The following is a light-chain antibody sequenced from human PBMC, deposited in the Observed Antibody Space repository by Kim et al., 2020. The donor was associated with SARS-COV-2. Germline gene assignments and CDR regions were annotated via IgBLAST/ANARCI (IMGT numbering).Light chain of an antibody. CDR1: QSVSSSY. CDR2: GAS. Sequence: PGERVTLSCRASQSVSSSYLTWYQQKPGQAPRLLIYGASTRATSIPARFSGSGSGTDCTLTISSLQPEDFAGYYCQQDYNLLLFTFGPGT. J-gene: IGKJ3*01. V-gene: IGKV3D-7*01. CDR3: QQDYNLLLFT.